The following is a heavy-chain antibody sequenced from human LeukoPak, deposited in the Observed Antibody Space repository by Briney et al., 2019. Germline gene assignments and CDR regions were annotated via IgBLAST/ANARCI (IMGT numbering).Heavy chain of an antibody. CDR3: TTMVTSYWFDP. CDR1: GYTLTELS. D-gene: IGHD5-18*01. Sequence: ASVKVSCTVSGYTLTELSMHWVRQAPGKGLEWMGGFDPEDGETIYAQKFQGRVTMTEDTSTDTAYMELSSLRSEDTAVYYCTTMVTSYWFDPWGQGTLVTVSS. CDR2: FDPEDGET. V-gene: IGHV1-24*01. J-gene: IGHJ5*02.